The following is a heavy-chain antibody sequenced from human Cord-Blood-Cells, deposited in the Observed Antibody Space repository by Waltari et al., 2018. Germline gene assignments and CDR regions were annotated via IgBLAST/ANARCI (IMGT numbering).Heavy chain of an antibody. V-gene: IGHV4-39*07. J-gene: IGHJ4*02. CDR1: GGSISRSSYS. D-gene: IGHD6-13*01. Sequence: QLQLQESGPGLVKPSETLSLTCTVPGGSISRSSYSWAWIRQPPGKGLEWIGSIYYSGSTYYNPSLKSRVTISVDTSKNQFSLKLSSVTAADTAVYYCARRGSSSWFDYWGQGTLVTVSS. CDR2: IYYSGST. CDR3: ARRGSSSWFDY.